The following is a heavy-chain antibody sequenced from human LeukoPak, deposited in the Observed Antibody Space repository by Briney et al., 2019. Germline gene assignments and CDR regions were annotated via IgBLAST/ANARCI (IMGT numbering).Heavy chain of an antibody. CDR1: GYTFTVYY. CDR2: INPNSGGT. Sequence: ASLKVSCRASGYTFTVYYIHWVRQAPGQGLEWMGLINPNSGGTDSAQRFQGRVTMTSDTYMNTAYMELSRLRSDDTAVYYCARDLSGISSATDAFDMWGQGTMVTVSS. J-gene: IGHJ3*02. D-gene: IGHD1-14*01. CDR3: ARDLSGISSATDAFDM. V-gene: IGHV1-2*06.